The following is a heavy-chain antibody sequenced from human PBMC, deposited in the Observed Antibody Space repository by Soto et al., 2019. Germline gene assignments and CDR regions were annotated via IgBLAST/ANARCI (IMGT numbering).Heavy chain of an antibody. CDR1: GFTFSNYA. CDR3: AREPAYYYDSSGYAVPFGY. Sequence: QVQLVESGGGVVQPGRSLRLSCAASGFTFSNYAMHWVRQAPGKGLEWVAVISYDGSSKYYADSVKGRFTIARDNSKNTLYLQMNSLRAEDTAVYYCAREPAYYYDSSGYAVPFGYWGQGTRVTVSS. J-gene: IGHJ4*02. V-gene: IGHV3-30-3*01. CDR2: ISYDGSSK. D-gene: IGHD3-22*01.